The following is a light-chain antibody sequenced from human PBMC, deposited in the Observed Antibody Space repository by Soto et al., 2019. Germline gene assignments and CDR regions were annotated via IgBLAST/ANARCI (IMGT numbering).Light chain of an antibody. CDR1: QILNNR. V-gene: IGKV1-39*01. CDR2: GAF. Sequence: DIQMTQSPSTLSASVGDRVTITCRASQILNNRLSWYQQKPGKAPNLLISGAFNLQSGVPSRFSGSGPGTDFTLTISSLQPEDFATYYCQQSYITLYSFGQGTRLEIK. CDR3: QQSYITLYS. J-gene: IGKJ2*01.